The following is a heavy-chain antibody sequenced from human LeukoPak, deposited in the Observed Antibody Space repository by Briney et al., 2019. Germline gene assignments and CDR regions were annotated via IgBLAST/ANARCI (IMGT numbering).Heavy chain of an antibody. V-gene: IGHV3-33*01. CDR3: ASGSGGP. CDR2: IWYDGSNK. D-gene: IGHD1-14*01. CDR1: GFTFSSYG. Sequence: PGGSLRLSCAASGFTFSSYGMHWVRQAPGKGLEWVAVIWYDGSNKYYADSVKGRFTISRDNSKNSLYLQMNSLRDEDTAVYYCASGSGGPWGQGTLVTVSS. J-gene: IGHJ5*02.